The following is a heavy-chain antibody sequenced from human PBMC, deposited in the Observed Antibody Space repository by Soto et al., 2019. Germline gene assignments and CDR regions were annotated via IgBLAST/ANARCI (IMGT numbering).Heavy chain of an antibody. Sequence: QMQLVQSGPEVKKPGTSVKVSCKASGFTFTSSAVQWVRQARGKRLEWIGWIVVGSGNTNYAQKFQERVTITRDMSTSTAYMELSSLRSEDTAVYYCAAAMVTSSYYYYGMDIWGQGTTVTVSS. D-gene: IGHD5-18*01. CDR2: IVVGSGNT. CDR1: GFTFTSSA. J-gene: IGHJ6*02. CDR3: AAAMVTSSYYYYGMDI. V-gene: IGHV1-58*01.